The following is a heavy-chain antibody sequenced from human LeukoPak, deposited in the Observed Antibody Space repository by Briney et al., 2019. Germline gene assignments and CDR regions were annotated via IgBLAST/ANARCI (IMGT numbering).Heavy chain of an antibody. CDR1: GYSISSGYY. J-gene: IGHJ5*02. Sequence: SETLSLTCTVSGYSISSGYYWGWIRQPPGKGLEWIGSIYHSGSTYYNPSLKSRVTISVDTSKNQFSLKLSSVTAADTAVYYCARASRAVAGTGWFDPWGQGTLVTVSS. V-gene: IGHV4-38-2*02. CDR2: IYHSGST. CDR3: ARASRAVAGTGWFDP. D-gene: IGHD6-19*01.